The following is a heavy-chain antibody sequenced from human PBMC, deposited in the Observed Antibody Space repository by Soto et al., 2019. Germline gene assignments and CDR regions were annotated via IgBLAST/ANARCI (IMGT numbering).Heavy chain of an antibody. CDR3: ARGLVLPAAINFLPYYDTMHV. Sequence: QVQLVQSGAEVKKPGASVKVSCKASGYAFSSHGITWVRQAPGQGLEWMGWISTYNGNTNYAQKFQGRVTMTTDTATTTAYMELRSLTSDATAVYYCARGLVLPAAINFLPYYDTMHVWGQGTTVTVSS. D-gene: IGHD2-2*01. V-gene: IGHV1-18*01. CDR2: ISTYNGNT. CDR1: GYAFSSHG. J-gene: IGHJ6*02.